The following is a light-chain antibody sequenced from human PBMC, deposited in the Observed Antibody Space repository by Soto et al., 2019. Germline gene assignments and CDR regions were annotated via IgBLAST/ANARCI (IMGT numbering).Light chain of an antibody. CDR2: DVS. Sequence: QSVLTQPASVSGSPGQSITIACTGTSGDVGGYNYVSWYQQHPGKAPKRMIYDVSHRPSGGSNRFSGSKSGNTASLAISGLQAEDEADYYCSSYTSSSTLVFGTGTKVTVL. V-gene: IGLV2-14*01. CDR3: SSYTSSSTLV. CDR1: SGDVGGYNY. J-gene: IGLJ1*01.